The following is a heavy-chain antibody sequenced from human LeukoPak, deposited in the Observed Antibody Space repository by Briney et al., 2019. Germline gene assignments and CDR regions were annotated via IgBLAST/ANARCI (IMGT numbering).Heavy chain of an antibody. D-gene: IGHD3-22*01. Sequence: GESLKISCKGSGYSFTSHWISWVRQTPGKGLEWMGRIDPSDSYTIYSPSFQGHVTISADKSTSTAYLQWSSLKASDIAMYYCARAPEYYYDSSGYYPYFGYWGQGTLVTVSS. V-gene: IGHV5-10-1*01. CDR3: ARAPEYYYDSSGYYPYFGY. J-gene: IGHJ4*02. CDR1: GYSFTSHW. CDR2: IDPSDSYT.